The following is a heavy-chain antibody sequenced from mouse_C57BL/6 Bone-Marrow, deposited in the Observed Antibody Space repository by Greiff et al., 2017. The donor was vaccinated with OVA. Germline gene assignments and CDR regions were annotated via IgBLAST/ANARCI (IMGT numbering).Heavy chain of an antibody. Sequence: EVQGVESGGGLVQPGGSMKLSCVASGFTFSNYWMNWVRQSPEKGLEWVAQIRLKSDNYATHYAESVKGRFTISRDDSKSSVYLQMNNLRAEDTGIYYCTGRDWVWYFDVWGTGTTVTVSS. V-gene: IGHV6-3*01. J-gene: IGHJ1*03. D-gene: IGHD4-1*01. CDR2: IRLKSDNYAT. CDR3: TGRDWVWYFDV. CDR1: GFTFSNYW.